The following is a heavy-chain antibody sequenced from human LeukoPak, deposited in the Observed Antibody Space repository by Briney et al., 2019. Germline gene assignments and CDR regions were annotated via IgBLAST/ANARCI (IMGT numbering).Heavy chain of an antibody. CDR3: ARSHYSGSRFDY. CDR2: ISDDGTFT. V-gene: IGHV3-30-3*01. D-gene: IGHD1-26*01. Sequence: GGSLRLSCAASGFTFSRYAMHWVRQAPGKGLEWVAVISDDGTFTLYGDSVRGRFTISRDNAKNTLYLQMNSLRAEDTAVYYCARSHYSGSRFDYWGQGTLVTVSS. CDR1: GFTFSRYA. J-gene: IGHJ4*02.